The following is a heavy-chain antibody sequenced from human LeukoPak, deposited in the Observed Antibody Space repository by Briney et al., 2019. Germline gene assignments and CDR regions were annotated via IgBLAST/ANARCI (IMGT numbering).Heavy chain of an antibody. CDR3: ARGIQGSSGWYQGYGMDV. D-gene: IGHD6-19*01. Sequence: ASVKVSCKAAGYTFISYYMHWVRQATGQGLEWMGWMNPNSGNTGYAQKFQGRVTMTRNTSISTAYMELSSLRSEDTAVYYCARGIQGSSGWYQGYGMDVWGQGTTVTVSS. V-gene: IGHV1-8*02. CDR2: MNPNSGNT. CDR1: GYTFISYY. J-gene: IGHJ6*02.